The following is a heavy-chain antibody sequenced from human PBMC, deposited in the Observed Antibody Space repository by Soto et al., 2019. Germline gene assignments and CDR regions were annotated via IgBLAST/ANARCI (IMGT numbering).Heavy chain of an antibody. CDR3: ARVAVGTSHSSRYYDY. J-gene: IGHJ4*02. CDR2: INPNSGGT. V-gene: IGHV1-2*04. Sequence: ASVKVSCKASGYTFTGYYMHWVRQAPGQGLEWMGWINPNSGGTNYAQKFQGWVTMTRDTSISTAYMELSRLRSDDTAVYYCARVAVGTSHSSRYYDYWGQGTLVTVSS. CDR1: GYTFTGYY. D-gene: IGHD6-13*01.